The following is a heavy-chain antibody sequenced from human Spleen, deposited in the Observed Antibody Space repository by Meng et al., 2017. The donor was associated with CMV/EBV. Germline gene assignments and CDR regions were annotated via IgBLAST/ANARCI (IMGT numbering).Heavy chain of an antibody. CDR3: AKDLNYGGISGLDY. J-gene: IGHJ4*02. D-gene: IGHD2-21*01. V-gene: IGHV3-23*01. CDR1: GFRFSGYT. CDR2: LTSGGGA. Sequence: GESLEISCTASGFRFSGYTMTWVRQAPGGGLEWVSTLTSGGGAFYADSVKGRFTISRDNSKNTLYLQMNSLRAEDTALFYCAKDLNYGGISGLDYWGQGTPVTVSS.